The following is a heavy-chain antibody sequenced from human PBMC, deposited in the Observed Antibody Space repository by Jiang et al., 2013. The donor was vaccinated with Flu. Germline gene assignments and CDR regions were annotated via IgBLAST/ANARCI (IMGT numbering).Heavy chain of an antibody. Sequence: KKPGESLKISCKDSGYSFTNYWIGWVRQMPGKGLEWMGIIYPGDSDTRYSPSFQGQVTISADRSIGTAYMQWNSLKASDTAMYYCVKQNVSAIGNWYFDLWGRGTLVTVSS. J-gene: IGHJ2*01. CDR2: IYPGDSDT. V-gene: IGHV5-51*01. D-gene: IGHD5-24*01. CDR3: VKQNVSAIGNWYFDL. CDR1: GYSFTNYW.